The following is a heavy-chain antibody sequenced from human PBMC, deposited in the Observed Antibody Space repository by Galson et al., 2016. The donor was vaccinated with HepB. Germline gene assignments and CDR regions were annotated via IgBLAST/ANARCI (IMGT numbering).Heavy chain of an antibody. CDR1: GYTFTNFA. J-gene: IGHJ5*02. CDR2: INAANGNT. CDR3: ARLRQQIGDIPVACFLA. D-gene: IGHD6-19*01. Sequence: SVKVSCKASGYTFTNFAMHWVRLAPGQRLEWMGWINAANGNTRYSQTFQGRVTFSSATSARTAYMELSSLRSEDTAVYFCARLRQQIGDIPVACFLAWGQGTLVTVSS. V-gene: IGHV1-3*01.